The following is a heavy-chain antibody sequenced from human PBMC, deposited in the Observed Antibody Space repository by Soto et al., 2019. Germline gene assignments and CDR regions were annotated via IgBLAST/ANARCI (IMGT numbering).Heavy chain of an antibody. V-gene: IGHV3-48*01. CDR1: GFTFSSYS. CDR3: ARDHIVGATNFDD. D-gene: IGHD1-26*01. CDR2: ISSRSSTI. J-gene: IGHJ4*02. Sequence: GGSLRLSCAASGFTFSSYSINWVRQAPGKGLEWVSYISSRSSTIYYADSVKGRITISRDNAKNSLYLQMNSLRAEDTAVYYCARDHIVGATNFDDWGQGTLVTVSS.